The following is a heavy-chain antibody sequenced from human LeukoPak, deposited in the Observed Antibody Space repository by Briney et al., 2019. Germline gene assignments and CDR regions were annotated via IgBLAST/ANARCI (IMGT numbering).Heavy chain of an antibody. D-gene: IGHD2-21*01. J-gene: IGHJ3*02. CDR2: ISGPGGST. CDR1: GFTFINYA. Sequence: GGSLRLSCSASGFTFINYAMSWVRQAPGKGLEWVSGISGPGGSTYYADSVKGRFTISRDNSKNTLYLQMNSLRAEDTALYYCAKDSWSFHDAFDIWGQGPMVTVSS. CDR3: AKDSWSFHDAFDI. V-gene: IGHV3-23*01.